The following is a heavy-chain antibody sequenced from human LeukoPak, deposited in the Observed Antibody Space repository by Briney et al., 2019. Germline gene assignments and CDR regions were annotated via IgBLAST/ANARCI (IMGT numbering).Heavy chain of an antibody. V-gene: IGHV6-1*01. CDR2: TYYRSKWYN. CDR3: ARVYPKYYYDILTGYYSRPPTWRYYYYYMDV. D-gene: IGHD3-9*01. Sequence: SQTLSLTCAISGDSVSSNSATWNWIRQSPSRGLEWLGRTYYRSKWYNDYAVSVKSRITINPDTSKNQFSLQLNSVTPEDTAVYYCARVYPKYYYDILTGYYSRPPTWRYYYYYMDVWGKGTTVTVSS. J-gene: IGHJ6*03. CDR1: GDSVSSNSAT.